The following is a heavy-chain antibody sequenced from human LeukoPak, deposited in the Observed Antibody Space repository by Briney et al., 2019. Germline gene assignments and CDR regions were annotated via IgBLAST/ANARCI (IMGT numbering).Heavy chain of an antibody. V-gene: IGHV4-61*02. J-gene: IGHJ4*02. D-gene: IGHD6-13*01. CDR3: ARVTGWGEQPHGWVSYYFDY. CDR1: GGSISSSSYY. CDR2: IYTSGST. Sequence: SETLSLTCTVSGGSISSSSYYWSWIRQPAGKGLEWIGRIYTSGSTNYNPSLKSRVTMSVDTSKNQFSLKLSSVTAADTAVYYCARVTGWGEQPHGWVSYYFDYWGQGTLVTVSS.